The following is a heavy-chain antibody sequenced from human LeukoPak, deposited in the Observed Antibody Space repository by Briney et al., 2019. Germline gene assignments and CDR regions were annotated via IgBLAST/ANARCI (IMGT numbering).Heavy chain of an antibody. CDR1: GGSVSSGGYY. Sequence: SETLSLTCTVSGGSVSSGGYYWSWIRQHPGKGLEWIGYIYYSGSTYYNPSLKSRVTISVDTSKNQLSLKLSSVTAADTAVYYCARQETLNNPFDQWGQGTLVTVSS. CDR2: IYYSGST. CDR3: ARQETLNNPFDQ. D-gene: IGHD2/OR15-2a*01. V-gene: IGHV4-31*03. J-gene: IGHJ4*02.